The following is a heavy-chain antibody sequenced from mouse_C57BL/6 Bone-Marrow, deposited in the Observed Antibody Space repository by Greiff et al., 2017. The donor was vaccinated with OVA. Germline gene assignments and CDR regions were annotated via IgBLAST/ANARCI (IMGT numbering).Heavy chain of an antibody. CDR3: ARERSIVTTPY. J-gene: IGHJ3*01. Sequence: EVQLQESGGGLVKPGGSLKLSCAASGFTFSSYAMSWVRQTPEKRLEWVATISDGGSYTYYPDNVKGRFTISRDNAKNNLYLQMSHLKSEDTAMYYCARERSIVTTPYWGQGTLVTFSA. CDR2: ISDGGSYT. CDR1: GFTFSSYA. D-gene: IGHD2-5*01. V-gene: IGHV5-4*01.